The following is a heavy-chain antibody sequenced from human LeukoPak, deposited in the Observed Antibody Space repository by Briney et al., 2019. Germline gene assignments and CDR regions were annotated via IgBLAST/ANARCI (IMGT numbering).Heavy chain of an antibody. V-gene: IGHV5-51*01. D-gene: IGHD6-13*01. Sequence: HGESLKISCKGSGYSFTSYWIGWVRQMPGKGLEWMGIIYPGDSDTRYSPSFQGQVTVSADKSISTAYLQWSSLKASDTAMYYCARQKGRRAIAAAGREEGWFDPWGQGTLVTVSS. CDR3: ARQKGRRAIAAAGREEGWFDP. J-gene: IGHJ5*02. CDR2: IYPGDSDT. CDR1: GYSFTSYW.